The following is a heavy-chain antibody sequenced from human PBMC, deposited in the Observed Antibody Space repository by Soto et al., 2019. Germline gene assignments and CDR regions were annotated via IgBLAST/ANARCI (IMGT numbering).Heavy chain of an antibody. CDR3: ARDPQSSQSVFAFDY. CDR1: GYTFTGYY. D-gene: IGHD3-10*02. Sequence: ASVKVSCKASGYTFTGYYMHWVRQAPGQGLEWMGWINPNSGGTNYAQKFQGRVTMTRDTSISTAYMELSRLRSDDTAVYYCARDPQSSQSVFAFDYWGQGTLVTVSS. CDR2: INPNSGGT. J-gene: IGHJ4*02. V-gene: IGHV1-2*02.